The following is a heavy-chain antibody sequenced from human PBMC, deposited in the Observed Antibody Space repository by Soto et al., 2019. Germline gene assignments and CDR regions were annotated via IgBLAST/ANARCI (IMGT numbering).Heavy chain of an antibody. Sequence: QVQLVESGGGVVQPGRSLRLSCAASGFTFSSYGMHWVRQAPGKGLEWVAVISYDGSNKYYADSVKGRFTISRDNSKNTLYLQMNSLRAEDTAVYYCANRNTYSGQGTLVTGSS. CDR1: GFTFSSYG. CDR3: ANRNTY. CDR2: ISYDGSNK. V-gene: IGHV3-30*18. J-gene: IGHJ4*02.